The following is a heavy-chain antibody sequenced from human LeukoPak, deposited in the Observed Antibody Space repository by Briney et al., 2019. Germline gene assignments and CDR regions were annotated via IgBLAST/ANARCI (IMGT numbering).Heavy chain of an antibody. Sequence: GGSLRLSGAASGFTFSSYWMHWVRQAPGKGLVWVSRINGDGSSTSYADSVKGRFTISRDNAKNTLYLQMNSLRAEDTAVYYCARARDGYNSSRAGDYWGQGTLVTVSS. CDR3: ARARDGYNSSRAGDY. CDR1: GFTFSSYW. V-gene: IGHV3-74*01. J-gene: IGHJ4*02. D-gene: IGHD5-24*01. CDR2: INGDGSST.